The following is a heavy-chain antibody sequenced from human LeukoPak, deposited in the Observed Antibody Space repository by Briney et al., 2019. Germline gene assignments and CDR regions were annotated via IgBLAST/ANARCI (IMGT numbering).Heavy chain of an antibody. D-gene: IGHD2-2*02. CDR3: VRDAEGAAISVNYWFDP. CDR1: GYTFTSYY. Sequence: ASVTVSFKASGYTFTSYYMHWVRQAPGQGLEWMGWMNPNNGNTGYAQKFQGRVTMTRDTSISTAYMELRGLRSEDTAVYYCVRDAEGAAISVNYWFDPWGQGTLVTVSS. J-gene: IGHJ5*02. CDR2: MNPNNGNT. V-gene: IGHV1-8*02.